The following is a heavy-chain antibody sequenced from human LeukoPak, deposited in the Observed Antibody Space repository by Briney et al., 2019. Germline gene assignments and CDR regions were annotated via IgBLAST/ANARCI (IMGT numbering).Heavy chain of an antibody. CDR2: IYPRDGST. CDR3: ARDQEGFDY. CDR1: GYTFTNNY. V-gene: IGHV1-46*01. Sequence: GASVNVSCKAFGYTFTNNYLHWVRQAPGQGLEWMGMIYPRDGSTSYAQNFQGRVTVTRDTSTTTVHMELRGLRSEDTAVYYCARDQEGFDYWGQGTVVTVSS. J-gene: IGHJ4*02.